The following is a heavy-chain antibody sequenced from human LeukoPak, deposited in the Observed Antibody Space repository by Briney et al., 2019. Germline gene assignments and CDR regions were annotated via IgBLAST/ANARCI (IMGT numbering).Heavy chain of an antibody. Sequence: PSETLSLTCTVSGGSISSSSYYWGWIRQPPGKGLEWIGSIYYSGSTYYNPSLKSRVTISVDTSKNQFSLKLSSVTAADTAVYYCAREAYCSGGSCYPRRVYFDYWGQGTLVTVSS. CDR3: AREAYCSGGSCYPRRVYFDY. CDR2: IYYSGST. D-gene: IGHD2-15*01. CDR1: GGSISSSSYY. V-gene: IGHV4-39*07. J-gene: IGHJ4*02.